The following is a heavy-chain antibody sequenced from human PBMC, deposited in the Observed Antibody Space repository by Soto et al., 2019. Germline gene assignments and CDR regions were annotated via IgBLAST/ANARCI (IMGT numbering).Heavy chain of an antibody. CDR2: IFSNDEK. J-gene: IGHJ4*02. CDR3: ARMVTMVRGPPHFDY. D-gene: IGHD3-10*01. CDR1: GFSLSNARMG. V-gene: IGHV2-26*01. Sequence: VSGPTLVNPTETLTLTCTVSGFSLSNARMGVSWIRQPPGKALEWLAHIFSNDEKSYSTSLKSRLTISKDTSKSQVVLTMTNMDPVDTATYYCARMVTMVRGPPHFDYWGQGTLVTVSS.